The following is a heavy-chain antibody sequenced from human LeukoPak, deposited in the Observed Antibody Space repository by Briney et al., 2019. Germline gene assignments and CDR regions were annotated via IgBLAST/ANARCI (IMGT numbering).Heavy chain of an antibody. D-gene: IGHD1-26*01. J-gene: IGHJ4*02. CDR2: IISSSSYI. Sequence: PGGSLRLSCAASGFTFSSYSMNWVRQAPGKGLEWVSSIISSSSYIYYADSVKGRFTISRDNAKNSLYLQMNSLRAEDTAVYYCARDRDSGSIEYWGQGTLVTVCS. CDR1: GFTFSSYS. CDR3: ARDRDSGSIEY. V-gene: IGHV3-21*01.